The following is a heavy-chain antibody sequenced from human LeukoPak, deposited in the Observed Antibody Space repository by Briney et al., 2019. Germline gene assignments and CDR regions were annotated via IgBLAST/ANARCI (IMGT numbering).Heavy chain of an antibody. CDR2: ISGRGGST. Sequence: GGSLRLSCAASGFTFSSYAMSWVCQAPGKGLEWVSAISGRGGSTYYADSVKGRFTISRDNSKNTLYLQVNSLRADDTAVYYCAKVGVPAVMELGTRGVATTIELDYWGQGTLVTVSS. CDR3: AKVGVPAVMELGTRGVATTIELDY. V-gene: IGHV3-23*01. CDR1: GFTFSSYA. J-gene: IGHJ4*02. D-gene: IGHD2-2*01.